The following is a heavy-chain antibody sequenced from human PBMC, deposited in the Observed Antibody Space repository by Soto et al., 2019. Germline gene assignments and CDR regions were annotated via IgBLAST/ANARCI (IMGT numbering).Heavy chain of an antibody. CDR2: ISAYNGNT. V-gene: IGHV1-18*01. CDR3: ARDHQYDFWSGYYYIGFDP. J-gene: IGHJ5*02. CDR1: GYTFTSYF. Sequence: ASVKVSCKASGYTFTSYFISWVRQAPGQGLEWMGWISAYNGNTNYAQKLQGRVTMTTDTSTSTAYMELRSLRSDDTAVYYCARDHQYDFWSGYYYIGFDPWGQGTLVTVSS. D-gene: IGHD3-3*01.